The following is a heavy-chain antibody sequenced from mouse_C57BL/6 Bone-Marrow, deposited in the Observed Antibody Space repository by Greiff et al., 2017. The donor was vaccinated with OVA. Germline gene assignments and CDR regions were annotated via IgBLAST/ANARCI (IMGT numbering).Heavy chain of an antibody. J-gene: IGHJ4*01. CDR2: IYPGDGDT. V-gene: IGHV1-80*01. CDR3: ARRAQLRVGAMDY. D-gene: IGHD3-1*01. Sequence: VQLQQSGAELVKPGASVKISCKASGYAFSSYWMNWVKQRPGKGLEWIGQIYPGDGDTNYNGKFKGKATLTADKSSSTAYLQLSSLITEDSAVYFYARRAQLRVGAMDYWGQGTSVTVSS. CDR1: GYAFSSYW.